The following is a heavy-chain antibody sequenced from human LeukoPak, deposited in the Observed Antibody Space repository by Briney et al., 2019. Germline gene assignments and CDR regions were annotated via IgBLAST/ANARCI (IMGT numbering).Heavy chain of an antibody. CDR3: ARITYSSSWYYYYYYMDV. J-gene: IGHJ6*03. Sequence: SETLSFTCTVSGGSISSSSYYWGWIRQPPGKGLEWIGSIYYSGSTYYNPSLKSRVTISVDTSKNQFSLKLSSVTAADTAVYYCARITYSSSWYYYYYYMDVWGKGTTVTVSS. V-gene: IGHV4-39*07. D-gene: IGHD6-13*01. CDR1: GGSISSSSYY. CDR2: IYYSGST.